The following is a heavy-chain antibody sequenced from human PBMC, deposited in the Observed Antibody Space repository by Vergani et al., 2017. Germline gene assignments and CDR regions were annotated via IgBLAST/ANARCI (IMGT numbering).Heavy chain of an antibody. CDR2: IFYSGNS. CDR1: GGPISSDDHY. D-gene: IGHD2-2*01. V-gene: IGHV4-30-4*01. Sequence: QVQLQESGPGLVKPSQTLSLTCTVSGGPISSDDHYWSWIRQPPGKGLEWIGYIFYSGNSYDNPSLKSRIMMSIDTSKDQFSLNLSSVTAADTAVYFCARESAYAVNNYVDDWGRGATVTVSS. J-gene: IGHJ6*03. CDR3: ARESAYAVNNYVDD.